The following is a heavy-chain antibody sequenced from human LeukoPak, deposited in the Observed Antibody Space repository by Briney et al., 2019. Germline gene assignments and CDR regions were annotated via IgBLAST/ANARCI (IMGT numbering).Heavy chain of an antibody. Sequence: PSETLSLTCTVSGGSISSSSYYWGWIRQPPGKGLEWIGSIYYSGSTYYNPSLKSRFTISVDTSKNQFSLKLSSVTAADTAVYYCARFPDFYGLLDYWGQGTLVTVSS. V-gene: IGHV4-39*07. D-gene: IGHD3-3*01. CDR1: GGSISSSSYY. CDR3: ARFPDFYGLLDY. CDR2: IYYSGST. J-gene: IGHJ4*02.